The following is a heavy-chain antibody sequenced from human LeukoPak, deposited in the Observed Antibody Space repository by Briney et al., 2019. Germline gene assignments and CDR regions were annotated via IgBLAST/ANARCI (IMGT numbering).Heavy chain of an antibody. CDR1: SGYW. J-gene: IGHJ6*02. D-gene: IGHD3-10*01. Sequence: PGGSLRLSCAAFSGYWMTWVRQAPGKGLEWVANIKEDGSEKYYVDSVKGRFTISRDNAMNSLYLQMNSLRGEDTALYYCARAVSDHNSGYGMDVWGQGTTVTVSS. V-gene: IGHV3-7*01. CDR2: IKEDGSEK. CDR3: ARAVSDHNSGYGMDV.